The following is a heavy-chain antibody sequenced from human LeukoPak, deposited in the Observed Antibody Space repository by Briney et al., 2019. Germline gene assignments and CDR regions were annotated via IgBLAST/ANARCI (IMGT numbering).Heavy chain of an antibody. Sequence: PGGSLRLSCAASGFTFSGYYMSWIRQAPGKGLEWVSYISSSSSYTNYADSVKGRFTISRDNAKNSLYLQMNSLRAEDTAVYYCARDLRLITMIVDDAFDIWGQGTMVTVSS. CDR1: GFTFSGYY. CDR2: ISSSSSYT. D-gene: IGHD3-22*01. CDR3: ARDLRLITMIVDDAFDI. V-gene: IGHV3-11*06. J-gene: IGHJ3*02.